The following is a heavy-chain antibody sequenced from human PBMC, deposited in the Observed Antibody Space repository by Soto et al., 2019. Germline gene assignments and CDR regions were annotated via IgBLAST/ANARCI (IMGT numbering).Heavy chain of an antibody. CDR1: GFTFSSYA. CDR3: AKDRSHYYDSSGYYSYFDY. D-gene: IGHD3-22*01. J-gene: IGHJ4*02. V-gene: IGHV3-23*01. Sequence: LRLSCAASGFTFSSYAMSWVRQAPGKGLEWVSAISGSGGSTYYADSVKGRFTISRDNSKNTLYLQMNSLRAEDTAVYYCAKDRSHYYDSSGYYSYFDYWGQGTLVTVSS. CDR2: ISGSGGST.